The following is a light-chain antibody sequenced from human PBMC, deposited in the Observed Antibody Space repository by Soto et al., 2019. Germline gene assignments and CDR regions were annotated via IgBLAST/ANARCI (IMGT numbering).Light chain of an antibody. CDR1: TKDIGVSNY. CDR3: PSYTRSPHFV. J-gene: IGLJ1*01. CDR2: DVS. V-gene: IGLV2-14*03. Sequence: QSVLTQPASVSGSPGQSITVSCTGTTKDIGVSNYVSWYQQHPGKAPRLILYDVSNRPSGVSARFSGSKSGNTASLTISGLQIEDEAYYYCPSYTRSPHFVFGTGTKGTVL.